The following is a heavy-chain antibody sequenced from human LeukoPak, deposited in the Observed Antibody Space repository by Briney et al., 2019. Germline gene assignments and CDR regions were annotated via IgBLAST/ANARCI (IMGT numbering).Heavy chain of an antibody. D-gene: IGHD2-21*02. Sequence: GGSLRLSCAASGSIFSSYGMHWVRQAPGKGLEWVAVIWFDGTKKYSPDSVKGRVTISRDNSKNTLYLQMNSLRVEDTAVYYCARAFGDNVSSAPLIDYWGQGTLVTVSS. CDR1: GSIFSSYG. V-gene: IGHV3-33*01. CDR2: IWFDGTKK. J-gene: IGHJ4*02. CDR3: ARAFGDNVSSAPLIDY.